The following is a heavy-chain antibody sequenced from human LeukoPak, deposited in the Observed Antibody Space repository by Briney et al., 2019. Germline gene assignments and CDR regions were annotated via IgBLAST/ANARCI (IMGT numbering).Heavy chain of an antibody. CDR2: IKQDGSEK. D-gene: IGHD6-13*01. V-gene: IGHV3-7*01. J-gene: IGHJ5*02. Sequence: PGGSLRLSCAASGFTFSIYWMTWVRQAPGKGLEWVANIKQDGSEKYVDSVKGRFTVSRDNAKNSLYLQMNSLRVEDTALYYCVSRSINWYKGNNWFDPWGQGTLVTVSS. CDR3: VSRSINWYKGNNWFDP. CDR1: GFTFSIYW.